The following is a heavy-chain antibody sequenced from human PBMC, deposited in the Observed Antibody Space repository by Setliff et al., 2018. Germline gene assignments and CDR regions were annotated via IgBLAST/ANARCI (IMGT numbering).Heavy chain of an antibody. CDR1: GFTFSSYN. Sequence: GGSLRLSCAASGFTFSSYNMNWVRQAPGKGLEWVSSISGSSSYIYYADSVKGRFTISRDNAKNSLYLQMNSLRAEDTAVYSCARARGYSYGPFDYWGQGTLVTVPQ. CDR3: ARARGYSYGPFDY. D-gene: IGHD5-18*01. CDR2: ISGSSSYI. V-gene: IGHV3-21*01. J-gene: IGHJ4*02.